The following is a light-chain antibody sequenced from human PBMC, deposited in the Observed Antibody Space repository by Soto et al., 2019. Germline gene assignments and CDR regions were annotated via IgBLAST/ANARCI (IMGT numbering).Light chain of an antibody. CDR2: GAS. CDR1: QSVSNN. Sequence: EVVMTQSPATLSVSPGERATLSCRAIQSVSNNLAWYQQKPGQAPRLLIYGASTRATGIPARFSGSGSGTEFTLTLSSLQSEDFAVYYCQQYNNWWTFGQGTKVEIK. J-gene: IGKJ1*01. V-gene: IGKV3-15*01. CDR3: QQYNNWWT.